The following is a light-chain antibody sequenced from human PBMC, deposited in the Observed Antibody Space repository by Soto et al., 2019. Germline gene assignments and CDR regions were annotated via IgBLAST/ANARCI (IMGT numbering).Light chain of an antibody. J-gene: IGKJ1*01. Sequence: TFRASESIRTWLAWYQHKPGKAHKFLIYDASTLESGVPSRFSGSGSGTEFTLTISSLQPDEFATYCCQQYTYHPRHFGQGTKVAIK. CDR2: DAS. V-gene: IGKV1-5*01. CDR1: ESIRTW. CDR3: QQYTYHPRH.